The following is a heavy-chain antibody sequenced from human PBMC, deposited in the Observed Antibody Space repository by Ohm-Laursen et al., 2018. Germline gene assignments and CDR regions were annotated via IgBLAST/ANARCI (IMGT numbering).Heavy chain of an antibody. D-gene: IGHD6-13*01. Sequence: GSLRLSCAASGFTFSDYYMSWIRQAPGKELEWVGRTRNKANSYTTEYAASVKGRFTISRDDSKNSLYLQMNSLKTEDTAVYYCARGGASWASAGTWNYYYYGMDVWGQGTTVTVSS. CDR2: TRNKANSYTT. J-gene: IGHJ6*02. CDR1: GFTFSDYY. CDR3: ARGGASWASAGTWNYYYYGMDV. V-gene: IGHV3-72*01.